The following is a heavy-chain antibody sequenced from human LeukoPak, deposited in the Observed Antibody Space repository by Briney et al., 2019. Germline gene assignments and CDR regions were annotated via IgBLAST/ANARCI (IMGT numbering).Heavy chain of an antibody. D-gene: IGHD3-22*01. J-gene: IGHJ4*02. Sequence: GASVKVSCKASGYTFTSYGISWVRQAPGQGLEWMGWISAYNGNTNYAQKLQGRVTTTTDTSTSTAYMELRSLRSDDTAVYYCARDSRYDSSGPRDNYWGQGTLVTVSS. V-gene: IGHV1-18*01. CDR1: GYTFTSYG. CDR2: ISAYNGNT. CDR3: ARDSRYDSSGPRDNY.